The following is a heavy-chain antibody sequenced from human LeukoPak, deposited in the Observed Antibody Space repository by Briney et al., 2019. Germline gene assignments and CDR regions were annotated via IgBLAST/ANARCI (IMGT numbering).Heavy chain of an antibody. D-gene: IGHD3-22*01. Sequence: PGGSLRLSCAASGFTFTSYGVSWVRQAPGKGLEWVSAISGSGGSTYYADSVKGRFIISRDNSKNTMFLQMNSLRAEDTAVYYCARDGERYYGSTNYYYFDYWGQGTLVTVSS. V-gene: IGHV3-23*01. J-gene: IGHJ4*02. CDR2: ISGSGGST. CDR1: GFTFTSYG. CDR3: ARDGERYYGSTNYYYFDY.